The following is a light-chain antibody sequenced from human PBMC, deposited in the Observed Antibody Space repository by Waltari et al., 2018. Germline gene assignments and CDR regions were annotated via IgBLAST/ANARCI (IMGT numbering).Light chain of an antibody. CDR3: QQYDRWPLT. CDR1: QSVGDN. Sequence: ETVMTQSPATLSASPGEIVTLSCRASQSVGDNLVWYQKKSGQPPRLLIYGASTRASTIPARFSGSGSGTEFTLTISSLQSEDFELYYCQQYDRWPLTFGGGTKVEIK. J-gene: IGKJ4*01. V-gene: IGKV3D-15*01. CDR2: GAS.